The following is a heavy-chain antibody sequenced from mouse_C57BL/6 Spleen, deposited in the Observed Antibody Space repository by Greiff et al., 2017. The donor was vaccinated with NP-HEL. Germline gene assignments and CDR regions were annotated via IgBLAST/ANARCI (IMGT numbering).Heavy chain of an antibody. CDR1: GYTFTDYY. V-gene: IGHV1-26*01. Sequence: EVQLQQSGPELVKPGASVKISCKASGYTFTDYYMNWVKQSHGKSLEWIGDINPNNGGTSYNQKFKGKATLTVDKSSSTAYMGLRSLTSEDSAVYYCARRGYGNAFDYWGQGTTLTVSS. CDR2: INPNNGGT. D-gene: IGHD2-10*02. J-gene: IGHJ2*01. CDR3: ARRGYGNAFDY.